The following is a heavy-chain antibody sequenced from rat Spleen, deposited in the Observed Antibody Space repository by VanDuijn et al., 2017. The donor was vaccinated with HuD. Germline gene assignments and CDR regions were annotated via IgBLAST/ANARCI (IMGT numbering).Heavy chain of an antibody. D-gene: IGHD1-12*02. CDR2: ITNAAGKV. J-gene: IGHJ4*01. CDR1: GFTFNNYW. V-gene: IGHV5-31*01. CDR3: ATDGYYDGTYYAVYVMDA. Sequence: EVQLVESGGGQVQPGRSLKLSCGASGFTFNNYWMIWIRQAPGKGLEWVASITNAAGKVYYSDSVKGRFTISRDNGKSNLYLQMDSLRSEDTATYYCATDGYYDGTYYAVYVMDAWGQGASVTVSS.